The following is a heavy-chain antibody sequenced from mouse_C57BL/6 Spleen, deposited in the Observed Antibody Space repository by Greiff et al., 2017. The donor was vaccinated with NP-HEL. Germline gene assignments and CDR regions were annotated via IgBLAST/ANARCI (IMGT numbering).Heavy chain of an antibody. D-gene: IGHD2-5*01. J-gene: IGHJ3*01. Sequence: VQLQQSGPELVKPGASVKISCKASGYTFTDYYMNWVKQSHGKSLEWIGDINPNNGGTSYNQKFKGKATLTVDKSSSTAYMELRSLTSEDSAVYYCARAPYSNYAWFAYWGQGTLVTVSA. CDR3: ARAPYSNYAWFAY. CDR1: GYTFTDYY. CDR2: INPNNGGT. V-gene: IGHV1-26*01.